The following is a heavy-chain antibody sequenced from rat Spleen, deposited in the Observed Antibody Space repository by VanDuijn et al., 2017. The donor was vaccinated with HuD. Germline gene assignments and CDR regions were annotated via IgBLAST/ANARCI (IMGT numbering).Heavy chain of an antibody. CDR3: ARYLYYWYFDF. CDR1: GYSITSSYR. CDR2: INSAGST. V-gene: IGHV3-3*01. J-gene: IGHJ1*01. D-gene: IGHD2-1*01. Sequence: VQLQESGPGLVKPSQSLSLTCSVTGYSITSSYRWNWIRKFPGNKLEWMGYINSAGSTNYNPSLKSRISITRDTSKNQFFLQVNSVTTEDTATYYCARYLYYWYFDFWGPGTMVTVSS.